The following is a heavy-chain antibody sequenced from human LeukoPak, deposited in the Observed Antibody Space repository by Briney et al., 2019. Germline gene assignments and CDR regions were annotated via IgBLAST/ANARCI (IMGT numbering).Heavy chain of an antibody. V-gene: IGHV4-59*01. Sequence: RASETLSLTCTVSGWPMSSYYWSWIRQPPGKGLEWIGHIYYNGSTNYNPSLRSRVTISVDTSKNQFSLKLSSVTAADTAMYYCARVPYCTNGVCYRRWYFDLWGRGTLVTVSS. CDR3: ARVPYCTNGVCYRRWYFDL. CDR1: GWPMSSYY. CDR2: IYYNGST. D-gene: IGHD2-8*01. J-gene: IGHJ2*01.